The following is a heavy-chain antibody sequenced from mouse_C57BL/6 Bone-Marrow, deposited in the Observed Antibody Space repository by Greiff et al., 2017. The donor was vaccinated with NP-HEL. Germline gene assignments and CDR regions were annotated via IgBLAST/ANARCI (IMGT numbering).Heavy chain of an antibody. D-gene: IGHD1-1*01. CDR2: IDPSDSYT. Sequence: QVQLKQSGAELVRPGTSVKLSCKASGYTFTSYWMHWVKQRPGQGLEWIGVIDPSDSYTNYNQKFKGKATLTVDTSSSTAYMQLSSLTSEDSAVYYCARWGLALLPPDYWGQGTTLTVSS. V-gene: IGHV1-59*01. J-gene: IGHJ2*01. CDR3: ARWGLALLPPDY. CDR1: GYTFTSYW.